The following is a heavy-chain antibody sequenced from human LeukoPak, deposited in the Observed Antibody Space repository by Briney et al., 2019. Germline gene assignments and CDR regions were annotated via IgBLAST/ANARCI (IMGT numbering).Heavy chain of an antibody. V-gene: IGHV3-23*01. CDR1: GFTFTHYG. CDR3: ARDPGAAGSY. D-gene: IGHD6-13*01. CDR2: LISSGAST. J-gene: IGHJ4*02. Sequence: GGSLRLSCAASGFTFTHYGMNWVRQAPGEGLEWVSGLISSGASTYYADSVKGRFTVSRDNSKNMVYLQMNSLRAEDTAVYYCARDPGAAGSYWGQGTLVTVSS.